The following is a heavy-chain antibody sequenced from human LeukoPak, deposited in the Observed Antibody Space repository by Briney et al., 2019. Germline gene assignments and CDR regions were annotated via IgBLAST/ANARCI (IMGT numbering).Heavy chain of an antibody. V-gene: IGHV4-34*01. D-gene: IGHD3-22*01. CDR2: INHSGST. CDR3: ARAAYYYDSSGYYSTALYFDY. J-gene: IGHJ4*02. Sequence: SETLSLTCAVYGGSFSGYYWSWIRQPPGKGLEWIGEINHSGSTNYNPSLKSRVTISVDTSKNQFSLKLSSVTAADTAVYYCARAAYYYDSSGYYSTALYFDYWGQGTLVTLSS. CDR1: GGSFSGYY.